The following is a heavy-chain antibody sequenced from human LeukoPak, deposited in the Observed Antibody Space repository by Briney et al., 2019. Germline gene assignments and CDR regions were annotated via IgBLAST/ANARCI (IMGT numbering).Heavy chain of an antibody. CDR1: GGSISSYY. CDR3: ARGSSYYDFWSGRKNWFDP. Sequence: SETLSLTCTVSGGSISSYYWSWIRQPPGKGLEWIGYIYYSGSTNYNPSLKSRVTISVDTSKNQFSLKLSSVTAADTAVYYCARGSSYYDFWSGRKNWFDPWGQGTLVTVSS. D-gene: IGHD3-3*01. V-gene: IGHV4-59*12. CDR2: IYYSGST. J-gene: IGHJ5*02.